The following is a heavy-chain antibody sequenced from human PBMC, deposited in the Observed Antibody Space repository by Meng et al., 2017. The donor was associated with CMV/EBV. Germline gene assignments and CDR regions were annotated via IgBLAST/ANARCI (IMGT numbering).Heavy chain of an antibody. CDR1: GCTFGSYA. V-gene: IGHV1-69*05. Sequence: SVKVSCKASGCTFGSYAISWVRQAPGQGLEWMGGIIPIFGTANYAQKFQGRVTITTDESTSTAYMELSSLRSEDTAVYYCASSSHYGFWRGHLASPWGQGTLVTVSS. CDR2: IIPIFGTA. D-gene: IGHD3-3*01. J-gene: IGHJ5*02. CDR3: ASSSHYGFWRGHLASP.